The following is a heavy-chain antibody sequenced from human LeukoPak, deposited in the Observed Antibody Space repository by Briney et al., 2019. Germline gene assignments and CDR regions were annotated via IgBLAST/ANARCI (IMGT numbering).Heavy chain of an antibody. CDR3: FGFFCGYERDAFDI. V-gene: IGHV5-51*01. J-gene: IGHJ3*02. CDR1: GYSFTSYW. Sequence: GESLKISCKGFGYSFTSYWIGWVRQLPRKGLLGMGMIYPDDSDSNYSPSLKSHVTISVDTSISTAYLQWTSLKAAEGAMFYCFGFFCGYERDAFDIWGQGTMVTVSS. D-gene: IGHD5-12*01. CDR2: IYPDDSDS.